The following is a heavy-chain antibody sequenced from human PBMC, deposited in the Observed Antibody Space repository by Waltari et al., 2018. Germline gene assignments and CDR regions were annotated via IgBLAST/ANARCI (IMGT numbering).Heavy chain of an antibody. Sequence: QVQLVESGGGVVQPGRSLRLSCAASGFTFSSYGMHWVRQAPGKGLEWVAVIWYDGSNKYYAESVKGRFTISRDNSKNTLYLQMNSLRAEDTAVYYCARDHIWSGYYLDYWGQGTLVTVSS. D-gene: IGHD3-3*02. CDR3: ARDHIWSGYYLDY. V-gene: IGHV3-33*01. CDR2: IWYDGSNK. J-gene: IGHJ4*02. CDR1: GFTFSSYG.